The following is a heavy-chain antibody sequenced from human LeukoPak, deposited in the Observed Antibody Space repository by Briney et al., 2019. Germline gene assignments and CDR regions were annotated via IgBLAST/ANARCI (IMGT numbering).Heavy chain of an antibody. J-gene: IGHJ4*02. CDR2: IDPDGSST. CDR3: ARVAGAAAVEDY. D-gene: IGHD6-13*01. Sequence: GGSLRLSCAASGFTFSSYWMHWVRQTPEKGLVWVSRIDPDGSSTSYADSVKGRFTISRDNAKNSLYLQMNSLRAEDTAVYYCARVAGAAAVEDYWGQGTLVTVSS. CDR1: GFTFSSYW. V-gene: IGHV3-74*01.